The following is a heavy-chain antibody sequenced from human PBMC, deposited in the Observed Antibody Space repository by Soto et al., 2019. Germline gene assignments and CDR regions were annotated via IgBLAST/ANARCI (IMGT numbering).Heavy chain of an antibody. D-gene: IGHD3-22*01. J-gene: IGHJ6*02. CDR3: ARDYYDSSGLSPYYYYYGMDV. CDR1: GGSISSYY. CDR2: TYTSGST. Sequence: PSETLSLTCTVSGGSISSYYWSWIRQPAGKGLEWIGRTYTSGSTNYNPSLKSRVTMSVDTSKNQFSLKLSSVTAADTAVYYCARDYYDSSGLSPYYYYYGMDVWGQGTTVTVSS. V-gene: IGHV4-4*07.